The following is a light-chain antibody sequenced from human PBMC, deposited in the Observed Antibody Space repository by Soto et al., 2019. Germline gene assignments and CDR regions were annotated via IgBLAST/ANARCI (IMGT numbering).Light chain of an antibody. CDR2: DVS. J-gene: IGKJ1*01. V-gene: IGKV3-15*01. Sequence: EIVMTQFPATVSVSPGERATLSCRASQSVSSNLVWYQQKPGQAPRLLIYDVSTRATGIPARFSGSGFGTEFTLTFSSLQSEDFAVYYCQQYNNWPRTFGQGTKVDIK. CDR1: QSVSSN. CDR3: QQYNNWPRT.